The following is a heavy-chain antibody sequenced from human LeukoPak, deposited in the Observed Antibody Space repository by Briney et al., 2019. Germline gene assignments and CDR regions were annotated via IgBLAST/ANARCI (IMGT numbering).Heavy chain of an antibody. D-gene: IGHD6-13*01. J-gene: IGHJ6*02. CDR3: ARDRIVAAAGTYYYYYYGMDV. Sequence: SETLSLTCTVSGGSISSYYWSWIRQPAGKGLEWIGRIYTSGSTNYNPSLKSRVTMSVDTSKNQFSLKLSSVTAADTAVYYCARDRIVAAAGTYYYYYYGMDVWGQGTTVTVSS. V-gene: IGHV4-4*07. CDR1: GGSISSYY. CDR2: IYTSGST.